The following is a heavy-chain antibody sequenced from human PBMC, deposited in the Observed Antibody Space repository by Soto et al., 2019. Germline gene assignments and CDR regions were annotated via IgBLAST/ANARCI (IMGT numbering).Heavy chain of an antibody. Sequence: GGSLRLSCAGSGFTPTTTPLSWVRQPPGKGLEWVTTISGTASRTYYVDSVKGRFFISRDNSRNTVTLQMNNLTLDGTTVYYCATSFRYFDNWGQGTRVTVSS. D-gene: IGHD3-9*01. CDR2: ISGTASRT. CDR3: ATSFRYFDN. J-gene: IGHJ4*02. CDR1: GFTPTTTP. V-gene: IGHV3-23*01.